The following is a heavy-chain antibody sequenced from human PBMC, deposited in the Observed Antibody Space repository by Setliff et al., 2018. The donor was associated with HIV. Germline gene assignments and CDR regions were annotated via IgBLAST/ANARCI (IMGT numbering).Heavy chain of an antibody. CDR1: GLTFTNAW. Sequence: PGGSLRLSCAVSGLTFTNAWLTWVRQSPGKGLEWVGRIKSKPDGGTTDYAAPVKGRFSISRDDSRSTLFLQINGLKAEDTAVYFCTTGVGVRASRVYWGQGTLVTVSS. J-gene: IGHJ1*01. D-gene: IGHD3-10*01. V-gene: IGHV3-15*05. CDR2: IKSKPDGGTT. CDR3: TTGVGVRASRVY.